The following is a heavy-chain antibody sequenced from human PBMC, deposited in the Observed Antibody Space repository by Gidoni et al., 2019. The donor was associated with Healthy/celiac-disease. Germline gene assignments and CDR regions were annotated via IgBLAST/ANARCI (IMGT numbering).Heavy chain of an antibody. Sequence: QVQLQESGPGLVKPSEPLSLTCPVSGGSISRYYWSWIRQPPGKGLEWIGYIYYSGSTNYNPSLKSRVTISVDTSKNQFALKLSSVTAADTAVYYCARELLSGNDYWGQGTLVTVSS. V-gene: IGHV4-59*01. CDR2: IYYSGST. D-gene: IGHD1-26*01. J-gene: IGHJ4*02. CDR1: GGSISRYY. CDR3: ARELLSGNDY.